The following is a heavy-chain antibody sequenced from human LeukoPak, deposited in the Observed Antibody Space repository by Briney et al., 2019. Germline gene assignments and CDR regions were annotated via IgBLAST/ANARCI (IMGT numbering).Heavy chain of an antibody. CDR3: AKVVDFWSGDNIDY. CDR1: GFTFSSYA. D-gene: IGHD3-3*01. V-gene: IGHV3-23*01. Sequence: PGGSLRLSCAASGFTFSSYAMHWVRQALGKGLEWVSAIGGSGGSTYYAYSVKGRFTTSRDNSKNTMYLQMNSLRAEDTAVYYCAKVVDFWSGDNIDYWGQGTLVTVSS. J-gene: IGHJ4*02. CDR2: IGGSGGST.